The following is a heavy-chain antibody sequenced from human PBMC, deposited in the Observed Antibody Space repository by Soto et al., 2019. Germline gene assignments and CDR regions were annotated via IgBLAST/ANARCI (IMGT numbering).Heavy chain of an antibody. CDR3: ARDMGLHAFDI. CDR2: INAGNGNT. V-gene: IGHV1-3*01. Sequence: QVQLVQSGAEVKKPGASVKVSCKASGYTFTSYAMHWVRQAPGQRLEWMGWINAGNGNTKYSQKFQGRVTITRDTYASTAYMELSSLRSEDTAVYYCARDMGLHAFDIWGQGTMVTVSS. J-gene: IGHJ3*02. D-gene: IGHD3-10*01. CDR1: GYTFTSYA.